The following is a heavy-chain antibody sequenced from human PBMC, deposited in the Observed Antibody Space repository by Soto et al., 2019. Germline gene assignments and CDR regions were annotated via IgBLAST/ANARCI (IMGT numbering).Heavy chain of an antibody. CDR3: ARDAYLGSGSYAF. D-gene: IGHD3-10*01. Sequence: QVQLVESGGGVVQPGRSLRLSCAASGFTFSSYGMHWVRQAPGKGLEWVAVIWFDGSNKDYADSVKGRFAISRDHYKNTLYLQMNNLRAEDTAVYYCARDAYLGSGSYAFWGHGTLVTVSS. CDR2: IWFDGSNK. J-gene: IGHJ4*01. V-gene: IGHV3-33*01. CDR1: GFTFSSYG.